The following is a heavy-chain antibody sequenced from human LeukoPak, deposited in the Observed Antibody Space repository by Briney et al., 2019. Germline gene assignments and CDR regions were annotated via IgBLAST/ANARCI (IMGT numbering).Heavy chain of an antibody. D-gene: IGHD4-11*01. V-gene: IGHV1-18*01. J-gene: IGHJ6*03. CDR1: GYTFTSYG. CDR3: ARYSNFLRYYYYMDV. CDR2: ISAYNGNT. Sequence: ASVKASCKASGYTFTSYGISWVRQAPEQGLKWMGWISAYNGNTNYAQKLQGRVTMTTDTSTSTAYMELRSLRSDDTAVYYCARYSNFLRYYYYMDVWGKGTTVTVSS.